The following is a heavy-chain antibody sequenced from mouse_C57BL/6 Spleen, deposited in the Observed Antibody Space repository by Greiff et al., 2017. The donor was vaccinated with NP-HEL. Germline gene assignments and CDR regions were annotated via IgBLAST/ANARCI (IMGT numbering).Heavy chain of an antibody. V-gene: IGHV1-50*01. Sequence: VQLQESGAELVKPGASVKLSCKASGYTFTSYWMQWVKQRPGQGLEWIGEIDPSDSYTNYNQKFKGKATLTVDTSSSTAYMQLSSLTSEDSAVYYCARRLRFDAMDYWGQGTSVTVSS. CDR3: ARRLRFDAMDY. CDR2: IDPSDSYT. CDR1: GYTFTSYW. J-gene: IGHJ4*01. D-gene: IGHD1-1*01.